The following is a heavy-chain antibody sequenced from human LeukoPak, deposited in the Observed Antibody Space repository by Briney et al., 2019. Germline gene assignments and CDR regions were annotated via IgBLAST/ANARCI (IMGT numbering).Heavy chain of an antibody. CDR1: GASISSYY. CDR3: ARVRPYYFDY. V-gene: IGHV4-59*01. J-gene: IGHJ4*02. Sequence: PSETLSLICTVSGASISSYYWSWIRQPPGKGLEWIGDIYYSGSTNYNPSLKSRVTISVDTSKNQFSLKLSSVTAADTAVYYCARVRPYYFDYWGQGTLVTVSS. CDR2: IYYSGST.